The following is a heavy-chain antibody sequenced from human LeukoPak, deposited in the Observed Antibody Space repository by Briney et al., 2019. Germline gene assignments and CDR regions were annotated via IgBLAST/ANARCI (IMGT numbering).Heavy chain of an antibody. CDR3: ARYSSGWYPHFDY. V-gene: IGHV4-34*01. J-gene: IGHJ4*02. Sequence: SETLSLTCGVSGMSLSDYYWTWIRQSPGKGLEWIGEVSHDGDTNYNPSLKSRVSISVDTSNDQFSLKLSSVTAADTGVYYCARYSSGWYPHFDYWGQGTLVTVSS. D-gene: IGHD6-19*01. CDR1: GMSLSDYY. CDR2: VSHDGDT.